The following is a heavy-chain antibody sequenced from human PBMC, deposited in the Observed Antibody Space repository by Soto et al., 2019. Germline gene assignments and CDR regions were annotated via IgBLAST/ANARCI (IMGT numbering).Heavy chain of an antibody. CDR3: ARDAQYYYDRSGYYDY. V-gene: IGHV1-69*01. J-gene: IGHJ4*02. CDR2: IIPIFGTA. Sequence: QVQLVQSGAEVKKPGSSVKVSCKASGGTFSSYAISWVRQAPGQGLEWMGGIIPIFGTANYAQKFQGRVTITADESTSTADMELSSLRSEDTAVYYCARDAQYYYDRSGYYDYWGQGTLVTVSS. D-gene: IGHD3-22*01. CDR1: GGTFSSYA.